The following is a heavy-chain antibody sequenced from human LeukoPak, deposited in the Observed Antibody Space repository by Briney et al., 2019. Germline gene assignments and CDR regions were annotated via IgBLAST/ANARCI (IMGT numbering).Heavy chain of an antibody. CDR3: ATSLYYDGSDSFDN. CDR1: GGSISSYY. V-gene: IGHV4-59*01. CDR2: IYYSGST. J-gene: IGHJ3*02. Sequence: PSETLSLTCTVSGGSISSYYWNWIRQPPGKGLEWIGYIYYSGSTNYNPSLKSRVTISVDTSKKQFSLKLSSVTAADTAVYYCATSLYYDGSDSFDNWGQGTMVTVSS. D-gene: IGHD3-10*01.